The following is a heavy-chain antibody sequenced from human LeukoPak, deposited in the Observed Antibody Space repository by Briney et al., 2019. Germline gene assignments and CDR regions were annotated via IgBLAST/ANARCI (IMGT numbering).Heavy chain of an antibody. Sequence: GALRLSCAASGFTFSTYSMNWVRQAPGKGLEWIGEIDHSGSTNYNPSLKSRVTISVDTSKNQFSLELSSVTAADTAVYYCASSNHFWSGYYLLDYWSQGTLVTVSS. CDR1: GFTFSTYS. CDR2: IDHSGST. J-gene: IGHJ4*02. CDR3: ASSNHFWSGYYLLDY. V-gene: IGHV4-34*01. D-gene: IGHD3-3*02.